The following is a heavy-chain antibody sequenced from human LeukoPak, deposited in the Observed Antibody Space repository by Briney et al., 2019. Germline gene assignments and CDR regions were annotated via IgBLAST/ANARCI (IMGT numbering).Heavy chain of an antibody. Sequence: TLSLTCTVSGYSISSGYYWGWIRQPPGKALEWLALIYWDDDKRYSPSLKSRLTITKDTSKTQVILTMTNMDPVDTATYYCAHVKRWLQDPFDYWGQGTLVTVSS. CDR3: AHVKRWLQDPFDY. J-gene: IGHJ4*02. V-gene: IGHV2-5*02. CDR1: GYSISSGYYW. CDR2: IYWDDDK. D-gene: IGHD5-24*01.